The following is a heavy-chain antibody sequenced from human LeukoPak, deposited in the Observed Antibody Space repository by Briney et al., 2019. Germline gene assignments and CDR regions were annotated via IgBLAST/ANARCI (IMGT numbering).Heavy chain of an antibody. D-gene: IGHD1-26*01. Sequence: PSETLSLTCTVSGASVSGSAYYWGWIRQPPGKGLEWIGNIYYSGSTYYNESLESRVTISIDTSKNQFSLKLNSVTAADTAMYYCAKSGGYGLIDYWGQGTLVTVSS. V-gene: IGHV4-39*01. J-gene: IGHJ4*02. CDR2: IYYSGST. CDR3: AKSGGYGLIDY. CDR1: GASVSGSAYY.